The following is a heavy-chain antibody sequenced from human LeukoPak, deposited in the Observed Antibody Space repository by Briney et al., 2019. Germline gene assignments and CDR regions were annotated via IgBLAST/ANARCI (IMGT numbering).Heavy chain of an antibody. V-gene: IGHV3-7*01. CDR2: IKQDGSEK. Sequence: GGSLRLSCAASGFTFSSYWMSSVRQAPGKGLEWVANIKQDGSEKYYVDSVKGRFTISRDNAKNSLYLQMNSLRAEDTAVYYCARDAGGGYTDYWGQGTLVTVSS. CDR3: ARDAGGGYTDY. CDR1: GFTFSSYW. D-gene: IGHD5-24*01. J-gene: IGHJ4*02.